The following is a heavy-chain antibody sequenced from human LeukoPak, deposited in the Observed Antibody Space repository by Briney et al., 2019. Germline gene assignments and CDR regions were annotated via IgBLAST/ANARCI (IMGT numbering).Heavy chain of an antibody. J-gene: IGHJ5*02. Sequence: GASVKVSCKASGYTFTGYYMHWVRQAPGQGLEWMGWINPNSGGTNYAQKFQGRVTMTRDTSINTAYMELSRLRSDDTAVYYCARGSITMVRGPFYTSWFDPWGQGTLVTVSS. V-gene: IGHV1-2*02. CDR2: INPNSGGT. CDR1: GYTFTGYY. CDR3: ARGSITMVRGPFYTSWFDP. D-gene: IGHD3-10*01.